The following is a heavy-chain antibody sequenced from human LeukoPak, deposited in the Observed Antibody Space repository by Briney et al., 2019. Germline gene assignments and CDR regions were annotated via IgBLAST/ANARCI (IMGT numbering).Heavy chain of an antibody. CDR1: GFTFSSYA. CDR3: AKGVSSSWTFDY. CDR2: ISGSGGGT. D-gene: IGHD6-13*01. Sequence: GGSLRLSYAASGFTFSSYAMSWVRQAPGKGLEWVSTISGSGGGTFYADSVKGRFTISRDNSKNTLYLQMNSLRAEDTAVYYCAKGVSSSWTFDYWGQGTLVTVSS. J-gene: IGHJ4*02. V-gene: IGHV3-23*01.